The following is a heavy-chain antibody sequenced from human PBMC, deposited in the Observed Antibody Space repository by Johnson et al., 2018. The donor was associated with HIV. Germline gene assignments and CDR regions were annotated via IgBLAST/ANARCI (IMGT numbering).Heavy chain of an antibody. Sequence: QVQLVESGGGVVQPGRSLRLSCAASGFTFSNYPMHWVRQAPGKGLEWVAVISFDGTNKYYADSVRGRFTISRDNSKKTLYLQMNSLRAEDTAVYYCAKDPRSSSWYWDAFEIWGQGTMVTVSS. D-gene: IGHD6-13*01. CDR3: AKDPRSSSWYWDAFEI. V-gene: IGHV3-30*04. J-gene: IGHJ3*02. CDR1: GFTFSNYP. CDR2: ISFDGTNK.